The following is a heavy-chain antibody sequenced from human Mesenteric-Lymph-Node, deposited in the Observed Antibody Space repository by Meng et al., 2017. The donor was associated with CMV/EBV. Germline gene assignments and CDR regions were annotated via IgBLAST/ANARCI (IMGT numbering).Heavy chain of an antibody. V-gene: IGHV3-7*01. CDR1: GFTVSSNY. CDR3: AREFHPHDFWSGYYLG. CDR2: IKQDGSEK. J-gene: IGHJ4*02. Sequence: GESLKISCAASGFTVSSNYMSWVRQAPGKGLEWVANIKQDGSEKYYVDSVKGRFTISRDNAKNSLYLQMNSLRAEDTAVYYCAREFHPHDFWSGYYLGWGQGTLVTVSS. D-gene: IGHD3-3*01.